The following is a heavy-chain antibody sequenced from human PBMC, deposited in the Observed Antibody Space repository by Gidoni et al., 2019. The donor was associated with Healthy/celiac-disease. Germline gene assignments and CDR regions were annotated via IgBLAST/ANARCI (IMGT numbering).Heavy chain of an antibody. CDR2: IYYSGST. CDR1: GGSISSYY. V-gene: IGHV4-59*01. J-gene: IGHJ4*02. Sequence: QVQLQESGPGLVKPSETLSLTCTVSGGSISSYYWSWIRQPPGKGLEWIGYIYYSGSTNYNPSLKSRVTISVDTSKNQFSLKLSSVTAADTAVYYCARGEGYCSSTSCWPDYWGQGTLVTVSS. D-gene: IGHD2-2*01. CDR3: ARGEGYCSSTSCWPDY.